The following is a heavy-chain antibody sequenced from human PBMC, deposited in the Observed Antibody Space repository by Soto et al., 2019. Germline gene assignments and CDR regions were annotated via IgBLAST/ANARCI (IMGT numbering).Heavy chain of an antibody. D-gene: IGHD2-2*01. V-gene: IGHV1-69*13. CDR1: GGTFSSYA. CDR2: IIPIFGTA. CDR3: ARDKGGVVVPAAINGMDV. Sequence: SVKVSCKASGGTFSSYAISWVRQAPGQGLEWMGGIIPIFGTANYAQKFQGRFTITADESTSTAYMELSSLRSEDTAVYYCARDKGGVVVPAAINGMDVWGQGTTVTVSS. J-gene: IGHJ6*02.